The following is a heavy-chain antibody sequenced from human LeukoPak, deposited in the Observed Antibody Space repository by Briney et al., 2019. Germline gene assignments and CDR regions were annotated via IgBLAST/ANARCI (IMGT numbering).Heavy chain of an antibody. J-gene: IGHJ6*02. V-gene: IGHV4-31*03. CDR2: IYFTGLT. CDR1: GGSISSGGYY. CDR3: ARAGSITGPTNFYYGMDV. Sequence: SETLSLTCTVSGGSISSGGYYWSWVRQSPGKGLEWIGYIYFTGLTDYNPSLKSRVNLSVDTSKNQFSLKLTSVTAADTAVYYCARAGSITGPTNFYYGMDVWGQGTTVTVS. D-gene: IGHD1-7*01.